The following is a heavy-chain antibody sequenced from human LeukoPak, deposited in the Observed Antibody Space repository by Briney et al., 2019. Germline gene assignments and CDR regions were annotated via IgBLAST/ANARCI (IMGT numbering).Heavy chain of an antibody. J-gene: IGHJ6*02. D-gene: IGHD3-9*01. Sequence: SETLSLTCAVYGGSFSGYYGSWIRQPPGKGLEWIGEINHSGSTNYNPSLKSRVTISVDTSKNQFSLKLSSVTAADTAVYYCARARRYFDWDRYYYYYGMDVWSQGTTVTVSS. CDR3: ARARRYFDWDRYYYYYGMDV. CDR1: GGSFSGYY. CDR2: INHSGST. V-gene: IGHV4-34*01.